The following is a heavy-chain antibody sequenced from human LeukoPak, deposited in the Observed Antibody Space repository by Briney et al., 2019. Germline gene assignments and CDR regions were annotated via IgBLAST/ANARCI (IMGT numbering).Heavy chain of an antibody. Sequence: SETLSLTCAVYGGSFSGYYWSWIRQPAGKGLEWIGRIYTSGSTNYNPSLKSRVTMSVDTSKNQFSLKLSSVTAADTAVYYCARDNYSGAFDIWGQGTMVTVSS. D-gene: IGHD1-26*01. J-gene: IGHJ3*02. CDR2: IYTSGST. CDR1: GGSFSGYY. CDR3: ARDNYSGAFDI. V-gene: IGHV4-4*07.